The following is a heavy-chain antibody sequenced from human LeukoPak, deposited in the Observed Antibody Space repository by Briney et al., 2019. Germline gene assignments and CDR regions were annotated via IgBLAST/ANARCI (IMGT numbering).Heavy chain of an antibody. CDR3: ARRPPIVVVTERWFDP. D-gene: IGHD2-21*02. V-gene: IGHV4-4*09. Sequence: SETLSLTCTVSGGSISSYYWSWIRQPPGKGLEWIGYIYTSGSTNYNPSLKSRVTISVDTSKNQFSLKLSSVTAADTAVYYCARRPPIVVVTERWFDPWGQGTLVTVSS. J-gene: IGHJ5*02. CDR2: IYTSGST. CDR1: GGSISSYY.